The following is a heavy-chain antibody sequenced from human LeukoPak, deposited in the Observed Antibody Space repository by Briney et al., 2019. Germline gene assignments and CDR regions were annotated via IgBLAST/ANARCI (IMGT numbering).Heavy chain of an antibody. J-gene: IGHJ6*02. CDR1: GGSISSGSYY. Sequence: SQTLSLTCTVSGGSISSGSYYWSWIRQPAGKGLEWIGRIYTSGSTNYNPSLKSRVTISVDTSKNQFSLKLSSVTAADTAVYYCARDDSSGWYWRGSDYYYGMDVWGQGTTVTVSS. CDR3: ARDDSSGWYWRGSDYYYGMDV. V-gene: IGHV4-61*02. CDR2: IYTSGST. D-gene: IGHD6-19*01.